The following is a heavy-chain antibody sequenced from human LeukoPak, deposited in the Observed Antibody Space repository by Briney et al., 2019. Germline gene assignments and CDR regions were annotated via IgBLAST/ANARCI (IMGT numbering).Heavy chain of an antibody. D-gene: IGHD6-13*01. CDR3: ARRRGWKQQLVYFDY. V-gene: IGHV4-59*08. CDR1: GGSITSYY. Sequence: SETLSLTCTVSGGSITSYYWSWIRQPPGKGLEWIGYLFHSGTRRYNPSLKSRVTISADTTKNQIFLTLNSATAADTAVYYCARRRGWKQQLVYFDYWGQGPLATVSS. J-gene: IGHJ4*02. CDR2: LFHSGTR.